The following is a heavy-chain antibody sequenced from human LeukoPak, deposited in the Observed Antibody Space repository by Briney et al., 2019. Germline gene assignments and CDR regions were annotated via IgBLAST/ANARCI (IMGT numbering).Heavy chain of an antibody. CDR2: ISGSGGST. CDR1: GFTFSSHT. V-gene: IGHV3-23*01. J-gene: IGHJ1*01. D-gene: IGHD2-15*01. Sequence: GGSLRLSCAASGFTFSSHTMSWVRQAPGKGLEWVSGISGSGGSTIYADSVKGRFTISRDNSKNTLFLQMNSLRAEDTAVYYCGYDPYCSGDNCYSGNFHHWGQGTLVTVSS. CDR3: GYDPYCSGDNCYSGNFHH.